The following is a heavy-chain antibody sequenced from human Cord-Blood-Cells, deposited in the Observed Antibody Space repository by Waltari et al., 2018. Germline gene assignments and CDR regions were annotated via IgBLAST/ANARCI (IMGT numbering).Heavy chain of an antibody. CDR1: GFTFSSYD. Sequence: EVQLVESGGGLVQPGGSLRLSCAASGFTFSSYDLHWVRQATGKGLESVSAIGTAGDTYYPGSVKGRFTISRENAKNSLYLQMNSLRAGDTAVYYCAREDPVAGTFDYWGQGTLVTVSS. D-gene: IGHD6-19*01. CDR2: IGTAGDT. J-gene: IGHJ4*02. V-gene: IGHV3-13*01. CDR3: AREDPVAGTFDY.